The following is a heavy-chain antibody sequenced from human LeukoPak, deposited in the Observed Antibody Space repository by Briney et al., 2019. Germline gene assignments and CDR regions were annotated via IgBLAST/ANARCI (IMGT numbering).Heavy chain of an antibody. V-gene: IGHV4-59*01. CDR3: ARSNGAISAAEDY. Sequence: PSQTLSLTCTVAGASINNNYWSWIRQPPGNGLEWIGYIHYSGTTNYNPSLKSRLTMSVDTSKNQFSLKLSSVAAADTAVYYCARSNGAISAAEDYWGQGTLVTVSS. CDR2: IHYSGTT. J-gene: IGHJ4*02. CDR1: GASINNNY. D-gene: IGHD6-13*01.